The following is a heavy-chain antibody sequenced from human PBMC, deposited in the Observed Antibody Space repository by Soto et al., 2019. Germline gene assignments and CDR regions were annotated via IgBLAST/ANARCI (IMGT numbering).Heavy chain of an antibody. D-gene: IGHD3-9*01. Sequence: EVQLLESGGGLVQPGGSLRLSCAASGFTFSEYGMAWVRQAPGKGLEWNSVISGSGGATYYADSVQGRFTISKDFSKNTLYLQMSGLRAEDTAVYYCGKLRTGYALYYFDFWGQGAVVTVSS. V-gene: IGHV3-23*01. J-gene: IGHJ4*02. CDR1: GFTFSEYG. CDR3: GKLRTGYALYYFDF. CDR2: ISGSGGAT.